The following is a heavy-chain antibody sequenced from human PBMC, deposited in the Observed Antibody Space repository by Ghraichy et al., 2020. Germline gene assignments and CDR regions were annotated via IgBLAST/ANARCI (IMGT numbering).Heavy chain of an antibody. J-gene: IGHJ6*03. CDR3: ATLSGLSHRPHTRDYYFYMDV. V-gene: IGHV1-69*13. CDR2: IIPIYGTA. CDR1: GGTFSNLA. D-gene: IGHD2-2*01. Sequence: SVKVSCKASGGTFSNLAITWVREAPGQGLESMGGIIPIYGTAIYAQKFHGRVAITADESTSTAYMELSSLRSEDTAVYYCATLSGLSHRPHTRDYYFYMDVWGKGTTVTVSS.